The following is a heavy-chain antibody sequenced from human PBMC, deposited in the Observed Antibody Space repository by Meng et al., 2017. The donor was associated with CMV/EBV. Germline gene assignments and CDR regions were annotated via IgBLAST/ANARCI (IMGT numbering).Heavy chain of an antibody. V-gene: IGHV4-4*07. Sequence: GSISSYYWSWIRQPAEKGLEWIGRIYTSGSTNYNPSLKSRVAMSVDTSKNQFSLKLSSVTAADTAVYYCARDRTKPGVARNWYFDLWGRGTLVTVSS. J-gene: IGHJ2*01. CDR1: GSISSYY. CDR3: ARDRTKPGVARNWYFDL. CDR2: IYTSGST. D-gene: IGHD2-8*01.